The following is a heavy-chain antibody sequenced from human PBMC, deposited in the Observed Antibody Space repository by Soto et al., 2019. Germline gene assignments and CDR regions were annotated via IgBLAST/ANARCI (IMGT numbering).Heavy chain of an antibody. CDR2: INHSGST. D-gene: IGHD3-10*01. Sequence: SETLSLTCAVYGGSFSGYYWSWIRQPPGKGLEWIGEINHSGSTNYNPSLKSRVTISVDTSKNQFSLKLSSVTAADTAVYYCARGRPKYYYGSGSYYKGYFDYWGQGTLVTVS. CDR3: ARGRPKYYYGSGSYYKGYFDY. CDR1: GGSFSGYY. J-gene: IGHJ4*02. V-gene: IGHV4-34*01.